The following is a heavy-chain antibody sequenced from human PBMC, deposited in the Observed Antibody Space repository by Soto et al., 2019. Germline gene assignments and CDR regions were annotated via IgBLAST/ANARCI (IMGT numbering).Heavy chain of an antibody. CDR1: GYTFTSYG. J-gene: IGHJ6*03. CDR3: ARGGQYCSSTSCYVYYYYYMDV. D-gene: IGHD2-2*01. CDR2: ISAYNGNT. V-gene: IGHV1-18*01. Sequence: GASVKVSCKASGYTFTSYGISWVRQAPGQGLEWMGWISAYNGNTNYAQKLQGRVTMTTDTSTSTAYMELRSLRSDDTAVYYCARGGQYCSSTSCYVYYYYYMDVWGKGTTVTVSS.